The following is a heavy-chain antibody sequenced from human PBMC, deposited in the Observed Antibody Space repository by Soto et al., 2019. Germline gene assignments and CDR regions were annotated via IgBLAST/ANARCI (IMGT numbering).Heavy chain of an antibody. Sequence: SETLSLTCTVSGGSISSYYWSWIRQPPGKGLEWIGYIYYSGSTNYNPSLKSRVTISVDTSKNQFSLKLSSVTAADTAVYYCARAGYLGYSGYDSFDYWRQGTLVTVSS. CDR3: ARAGYLGYSGYDSFDY. D-gene: IGHD5-12*01. CDR1: GGSISSYY. V-gene: IGHV4-59*01. J-gene: IGHJ4*02. CDR2: IYYSGST.